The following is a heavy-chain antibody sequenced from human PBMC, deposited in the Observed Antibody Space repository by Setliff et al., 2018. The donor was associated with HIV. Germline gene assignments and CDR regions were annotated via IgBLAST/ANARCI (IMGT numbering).Heavy chain of an antibody. D-gene: IGHD1-26*01. CDR1: GGSINRSPYY. Sequence: PETLSLTCTVSGGSINRSPYYWGWIRQPPGKGLEWIASIFYSGSTYHNPSLKSRVTIPVDTANNQFSLKVNSMTAADSAIYYCARVESGILGYWGRGTLVTVSS. CDR3: ARVESGILGY. CDR2: IFYSGST. J-gene: IGHJ4*02. V-gene: IGHV4-39*07.